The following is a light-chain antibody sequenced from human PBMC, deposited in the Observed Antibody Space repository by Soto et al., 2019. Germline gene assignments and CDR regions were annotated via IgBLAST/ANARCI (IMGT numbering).Light chain of an antibody. J-gene: IGLJ2*01. CDR1: SSNIGAGYD. CDR2: GNS. V-gene: IGLV1-40*01. CDR3: QSYDSSLSGSRVV. Sequence: QSVLTQPPSVSGAPGQRVTISCTGSSSNIGAGYDVHWYQQLPGTAPKLLIYGNSNRPSGVPDQFSGSKSGTSASLAITGLQAEDEADYYCQSYDSSLSGSRVVFGGGTKLTVL.